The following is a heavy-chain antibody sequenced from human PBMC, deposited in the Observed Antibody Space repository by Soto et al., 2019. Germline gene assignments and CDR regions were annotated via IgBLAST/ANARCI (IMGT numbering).Heavy chain of an antibody. CDR3: AKGGYYYDSSGYLHY. D-gene: IGHD3-22*01. CDR2: ISGSGGST. Sequence: GGSLRLSCAASGFTFISYAIIFFRHSAWKWLEWVSAISGSGGSTYYADSVKGRFTISRDNSKNTLYLQMNSLRAEDTAVYYCAKGGYYYDSSGYLHYWGQGTLVTVSS. V-gene: IGHV3-23*01. J-gene: IGHJ4*02. CDR1: GFTFISYA.